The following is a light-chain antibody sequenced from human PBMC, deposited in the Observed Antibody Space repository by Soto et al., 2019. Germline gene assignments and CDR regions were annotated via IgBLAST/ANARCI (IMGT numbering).Light chain of an antibody. J-gene: IGKJ1*01. CDR2: STS. CDR3: QQYGSSPWT. Sequence: EIVLTQSPATLSLSPGERATLSCRASQSVSSSYFAWYQQKPGQAPRLLIYSTSSRATGIPDRFSGSGSGTDFTLTISRLEPEDFAVYYCQQYGSSPWTFGQGTKVEIK. CDR1: QSVSSSY. V-gene: IGKV3-20*01.